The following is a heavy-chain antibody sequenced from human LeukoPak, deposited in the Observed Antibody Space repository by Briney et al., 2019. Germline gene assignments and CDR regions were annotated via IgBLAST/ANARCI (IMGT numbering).Heavy chain of an antibody. V-gene: IGHV1-8*01. CDR3: AREEGSQHYYYGMDV. Sequence: EASVKVSCKASGYTFTSYDINWVRQATGQGLEWMGWMNPNSGNTGYAQKFQGRVTMTRNTSISTAYMELSSLRSEDTAVYYCAREEGSQHYYYGMDVWGQGTTVTVSS. CDR2: MNPNSGNT. J-gene: IGHJ6*02. D-gene: IGHD2-15*01. CDR1: GYTFTSYD.